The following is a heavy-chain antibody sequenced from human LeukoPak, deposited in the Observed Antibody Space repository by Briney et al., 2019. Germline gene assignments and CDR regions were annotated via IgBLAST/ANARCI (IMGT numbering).Heavy chain of an antibody. CDR1: GGSISSYY. V-gene: IGHV4-4*07. J-gene: IGHJ4*02. CDR3: ARDGTGYTSGWYPFDY. CDR2: IYTSGST. D-gene: IGHD6-19*01. Sequence: KPSKTLSLTCTVSGGSISSYYYNWIRQPAGKGLEWIGRIYTSGSTNYNPSLKSRVSMSVDTSKNQFSLKLSSVTAADTAVYYCARDGTGYTSGWYPFDYWGQGTLVTASS.